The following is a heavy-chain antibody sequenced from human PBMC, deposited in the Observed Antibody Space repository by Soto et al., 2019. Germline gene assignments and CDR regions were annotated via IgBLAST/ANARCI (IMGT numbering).Heavy chain of an antibody. Sequence: GGSLRLSCAASGFTLSDYSMNWVRQAPGKGLEWIASISRSSTHISYSDSVKGRFTISRDNGNNSLSLLMSSLGAEDTAVYYCTRDVRLFDFWGPGTPVTVSS. CDR2: ISRSSTHI. CDR3: TRDVRLFDF. CDR1: GFTLSDYS. J-gene: IGHJ4*02. V-gene: IGHV3-21*01.